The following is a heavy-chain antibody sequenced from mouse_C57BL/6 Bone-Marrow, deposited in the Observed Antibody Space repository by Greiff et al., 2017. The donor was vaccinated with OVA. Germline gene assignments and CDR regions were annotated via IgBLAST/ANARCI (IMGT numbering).Heavy chain of an antibody. V-gene: IGHV1-81*01. CDR2: IYPRSGNT. CDR1: GYTFTSYG. D-gene: IGHD3-2*02. Sequence: QVQLQQSGAELARPGASVKLSCKASGYTFTSYGISWVKQRTGQGLEWIGEIYPRSGNTYYNEKFKGKATLTADKSSSTAYMELSSLTSEDSAVYFCARIDSSGYGTYWGQGTLVTVSA. J-gene: IGHJ3*01. CDR3: ARIDSSGYGTY.